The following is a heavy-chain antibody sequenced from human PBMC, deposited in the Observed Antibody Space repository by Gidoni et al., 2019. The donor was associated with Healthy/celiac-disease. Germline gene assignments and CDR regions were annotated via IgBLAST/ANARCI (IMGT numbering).Heavy chain of an antibody. D-gene: IGHD3-10*01. J-gene: IGHJ5*02. V-gene: IGHV3-23*01. Sequence: EVQLLESGGGLVQPGGSLSISCAASGFPFSSEAMSWVRQAPGKGLEWGSAISGSGGSTYYADAVKGRFNISRDNSKNTLYLQMNSLRAEDTAVYYCAKALFHGGGWFDPWGQGTLVTVSS. CDR1: GFPFSSEA. CDR3: AKALFHGGGWFDP. CDR2: ISGSGGST.